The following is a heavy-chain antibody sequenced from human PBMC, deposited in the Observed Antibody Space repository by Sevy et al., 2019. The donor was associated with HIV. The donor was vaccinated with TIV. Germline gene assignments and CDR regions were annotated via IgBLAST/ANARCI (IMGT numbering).Heavy chain of an antibody. CDR2: IKRDGSEK. J-gene: IGHJ6*02. Sequence: GGSLRLSCAASGFTFSNFWMSWVRQAPGKGLEWVANIKRDGSEKYYMASVKGRFTISRDNAKKSMYLQMNSLRAEDXXXXXXXXXXXXXXXXWGLDVWGQGTTVTVSS. CDR3: XXXXXXXXXXWGLDV. CDR1: GFTFSNFW. V-gene: IGHV3-7*01.